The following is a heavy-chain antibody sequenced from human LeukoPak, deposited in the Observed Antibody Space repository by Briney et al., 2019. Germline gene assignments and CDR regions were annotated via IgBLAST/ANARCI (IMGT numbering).Heavy chain of an antibody. D-gene: IGHD3-10*01. CDR1: GDSVSRNTAG. CDR2: TYYRSKWYS. Sequence: SQTLSLTCAISGDSVSRNTAGWNWIRQSPSRGLEWLGRTYYRSKWYSDFAPSVRNRITINPDTSKNQFSLQLNSVTAADTAVFYCAANSADYNTLGSSYKVWGQGTLVTVSS. CDR3: AANSADYNTLGSSYKV. J-gene: IGHJ4*02. V-gene: IGHV6-1*01.